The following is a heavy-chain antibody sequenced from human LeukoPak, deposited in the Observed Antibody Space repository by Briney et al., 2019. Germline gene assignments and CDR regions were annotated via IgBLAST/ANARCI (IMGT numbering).Heavy chain of an antibody. D-gene: IGHD3-9*01. J-gene: IGHJ4*02. CDR3: ARGPELRYFGWSDY. Sequence: PGGSLRLSCAASGFTFSSYSMNWVRQAPGKGLEWVSSISSSSSYIYYADSVKGRFTISRDNAKNSLYLQMNSLRAEDTAVYYCARGPELRYFGWSDYWGQGTLVTVSS. CDR1: GFTFSSYS. V-gene: IGHV3-21*01. CDR2: ISSSSSYI.